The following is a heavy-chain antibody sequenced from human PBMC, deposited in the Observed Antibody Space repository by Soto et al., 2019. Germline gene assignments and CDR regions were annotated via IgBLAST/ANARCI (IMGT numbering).Heavy chain of an antibody. CDR1: GGSISSGDHY. CDR3: ATYYDSSGPTFDC. Sequence: KASETLSLTCTVSGGSISSGDHYWSWVRQPPGKGLESIGYIYYSGTTYYNPSLKSRLTISVDTSKNQFSLKLSSVTAADTAVYYCATYYDSSGPTFDCWGQGALVTVSS. CDR2: IYYSGTT. V-gene: IGHV4-30-4*01. J-gene: IGHJ4*02. D-gene: IGHD3-22*01.